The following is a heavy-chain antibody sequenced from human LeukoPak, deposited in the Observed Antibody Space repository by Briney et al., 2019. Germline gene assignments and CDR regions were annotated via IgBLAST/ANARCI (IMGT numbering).Heavy chain of an antibody. D-gene: IGHD1-26*01. Sequence: GGSLRLSCAASGFSFSFYEMNWVRQAPGKGLEWVSYISSSGSTIYYGDSVKGRFTISRDNAKNSLYLQMNSLRAEDTAVYYCAREFFDREGGTTVLDYWGQGTLVTVSS. CDR2: ISSSGSTI. CDR1: GFSFSFYE. V-gene: IGHV3-48*03. J-gene: IGHJ4*02. CDR3: AREFFDREGGTTVLDY.